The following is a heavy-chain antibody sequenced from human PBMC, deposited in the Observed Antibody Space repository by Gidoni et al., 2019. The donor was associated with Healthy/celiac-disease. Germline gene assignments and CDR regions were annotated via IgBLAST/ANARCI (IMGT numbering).Heavy chain of an antibody. D-gene: IGHD6-13*01. CDR1: GVTFSSYG. CDR2: ISYDGSNK. V-gene: IGHV3-30*03. Sequence: QVQLVESGGGVGQPGRSLRLSGAASGVTFSSYGMHWVRQAPGKGLEWVAVISYDGSNKYYADSVKCRFTISRDNSKNTLYLQINSLRAEDTAVYYCARASPGIAAAGTFIDYWGQGTLVTVSS. J-gene: IGHJ4*02. CDR3: ARASPGIAAAGTFIDY.